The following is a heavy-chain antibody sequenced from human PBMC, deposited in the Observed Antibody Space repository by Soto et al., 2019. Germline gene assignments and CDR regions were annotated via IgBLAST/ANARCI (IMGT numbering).Heavy chain of an antibody. CDR3: ARASGGNPHLPFDP. Sequence: PSETLSLTCTVSGGSISSGGYYWSWIRQHPGKGLEWIGEINHSGSTNYNPSLKSRVTISVDTSKNQFSLKLSSVTAADTAVYYCARASGGNPHLPFDPWGQGTLVTVSS. CDR2: INHSGST. D-gene: IGHD2-15*01. V-gene: IGHV4-39*07. J-gene: IGHJ5*02. CDR1: GGSISSGGYY.